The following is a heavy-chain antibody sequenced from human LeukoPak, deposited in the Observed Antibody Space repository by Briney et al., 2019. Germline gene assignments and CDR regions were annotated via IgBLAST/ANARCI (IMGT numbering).Heavy chain of an antibody. CDR1: GGSISSGGYY. Sequence: SQTLSLTCTVSGGSISSGGYYWSWIRQHPGKGLEWIGYIYYSGSTYYNPSLKSRVTISVDTSKNQFSLKLSSVTAADTAVYYCARRANYYDSSGYKVYYFDYWGQGTLVTVSS. CDR3: ARRANYYDSSGYKVYYFDY. V-gene: IGHV4-31*03. J-gene: IGHJ4*02. D-gene: IGHD3-22*01. CDR2: IYYSGST.